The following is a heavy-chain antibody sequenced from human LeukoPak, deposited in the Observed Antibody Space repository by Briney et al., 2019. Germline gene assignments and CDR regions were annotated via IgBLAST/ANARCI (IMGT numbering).Heavy chain of an antibody. V-gene: IGHV3-23*01. Sequence: PGGSLRLSCKASGFTFHNYAMTWVRQAPGKGLDWVSTVSGTGTSTFYADSVKVRATISRDNSKNMLYLQMSSLRAEDTAMYYCAKGYYDSHRGFFEYWDLGTLVTVSS. CDR2: VSGTGTST. D-gene: IGHD3-3*01. J-gene: IGHJ4*02. CDR1: GFTFHNYA. CDR3: AKGYYDSHRGFFEY.